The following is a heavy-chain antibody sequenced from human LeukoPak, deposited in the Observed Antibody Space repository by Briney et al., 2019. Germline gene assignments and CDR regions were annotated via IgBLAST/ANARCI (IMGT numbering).Heavy chain of an antibody. CDR3: ARVVNGYVDY. Sequence: GGSLRLSCAASGFTFSSYWMHWVRQVPGKGLKWVSFISASSNYIYYADSVKGRFTISRDNAQNSLYLQMNSLRAEDTAVYFCARVVNGYVDYWGQGTLVTVSS. CDR1: GFTFSSYW. J-gene: IGHJ4*02. D-gene: IGHD2-8*01. CDR2: ISASSNYI. V-gene: IGHV3-21*06.